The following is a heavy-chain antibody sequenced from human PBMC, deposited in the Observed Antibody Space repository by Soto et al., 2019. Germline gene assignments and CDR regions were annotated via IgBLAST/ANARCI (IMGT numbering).Heavy chain of an antibody. CDR3: ARGGEYQLLYRGYDYYGMDV. Sequence: QVQLVQSGAEVKKPGSSVKVSCKASGGTFSSYAISWVRQAPGQGLEWMGGISAYNGNTNYAQKLQGRVTMTTDTSTSTAYMELRSLRSDDTAVYYCARGGEYQLLYRGYDYYGMDVWGQGTTVTVSS. V-gene: IGHV1-18*01. D-gene: IGHD2-2*02. CDR2: ISAYNGNT. CDR1: GGTFSSYA. J-gene: IGHJ6*02.